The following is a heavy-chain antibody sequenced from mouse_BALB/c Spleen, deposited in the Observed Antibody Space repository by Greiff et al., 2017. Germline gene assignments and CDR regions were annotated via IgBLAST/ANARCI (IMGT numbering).Heavy chain of an antibody. J-gene: IGHJ3*01. D-gene: IGHD1-1*01. CDR1: GYTFTDYE. Sequence: VQLQQSGAELVRPGASVTLSCKASGYTFTDYEMHWVKQTPVHGLEWIGAIDPETGGTAYNQKFKGKATLTADKSSSTAYMELRSLTSEDSAVYYCTNYYYGSSSFAYWGQGTLVTVSA. CDR2: IDPETGGT. V-gene: IGHV1-15*01. CDR3: TNYYYGSSSFAY.